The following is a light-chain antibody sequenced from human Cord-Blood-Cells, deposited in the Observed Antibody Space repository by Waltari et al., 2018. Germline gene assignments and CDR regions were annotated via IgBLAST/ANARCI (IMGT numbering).Light chain of an antibody. J-gene: IGKJ1*01. V-gene: IGKV4-1*01. Sequence: DLVITPSPDSLAVSLGEGATINFKSSQSVLYSANNNHYLAWYKQKPGQPPKLLIYWESTREPGVPDRFSGSGSGTDFPLTSSRLQAEDVAVYYCQQYYSTPWTFGQGTKVEIK. CDR3: QQYYSTPWT. CDR1: QSVLYSANNNHY. CDR2: WES.